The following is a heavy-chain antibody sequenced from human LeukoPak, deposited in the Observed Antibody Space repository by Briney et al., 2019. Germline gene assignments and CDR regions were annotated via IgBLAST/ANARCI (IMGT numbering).Heavy chain of an antibody. CDR2: ISASGGNT. CDR3: AKGIQLSC. D-gene: IGHD1-26*01. CDR1: GFTFSSYA. V-gene: IGHV3-23*01. Sequence: GGSLRLSCAASGFTFSSYAMNWVRQDPGKGLEWVSLISASGGNTYYADSVKGRFTVSRDSSKNTLHLQMNSLRAEDTAVYYCAKGIQLSCWGRGTLVTVSS. J-gene: IGHJ4*02.